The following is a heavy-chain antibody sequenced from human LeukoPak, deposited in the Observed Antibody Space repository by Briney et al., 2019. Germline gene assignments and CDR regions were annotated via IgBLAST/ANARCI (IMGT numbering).Heavy chain of an antibody. CDR3: ARDSRVTLGGIFDY. D-gene: IGHD3-10*01. CDR2: IYNDGQT. Sequence: PGGSLRLSCAASGFTVSTNYMSWVRQAPGKGLQWVSIIYNDGQTDSADSMGGRFTISRDNSKNTLFLQMNSLRAEDTAVYYCARDSRVTLGGIFDYWGQGTLVTVSS. J-gene: IGHJ4*02. V-gene: IGHV3-53*01. CDR1: GFTVSTNY.